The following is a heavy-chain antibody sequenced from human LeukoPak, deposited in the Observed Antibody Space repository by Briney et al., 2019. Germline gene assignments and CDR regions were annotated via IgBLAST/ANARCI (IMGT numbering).Heavy chain of an antibody. CDR1: GFTFSSYG. J-gene: IGHJ5*02. V-gene: IGHV3-33*01. Sequence: PGGSLRLSCAASGFTFSSYGMHWVRQAPGKGLEWVAVIWYDGSNKYYADSVKGRFTIPRDSSKNTLYLQMNSLRAEDTAVYYCARDSYQDYYGRFDPWGQGTLVIVSS. D-gene: IGHD3-10*01. CDR2: IWYDGSNK. CDR3: ARDSYQDYYGRFDP.